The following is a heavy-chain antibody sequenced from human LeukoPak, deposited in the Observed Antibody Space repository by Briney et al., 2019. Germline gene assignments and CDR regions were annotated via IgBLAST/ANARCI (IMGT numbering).Heavy chain of an antibody. V-gene: IGHV4-39*07. CDR2: MYYTGTA. J-gene: IGHJ4*02. Sequence: PSETLSLTCTVSGGSISSSGYYWGWVRQPPGKGLEWIGNMYYTGTAHSSPSLKSRVTISVDTSKNQFSLKLSSVTAADTAVYYCARTGYDMPAKYYFDYWGQGTLVTVSS. CDR3: ARTGYDMPAKYYFDY. CDR1: GGSISSSGYY. D-gene: IGHD5-12*01.